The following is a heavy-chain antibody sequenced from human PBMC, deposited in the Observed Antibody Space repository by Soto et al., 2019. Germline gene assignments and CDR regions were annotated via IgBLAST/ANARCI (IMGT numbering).Heavy chain of an antibody. Sequence: GGSLRLSCAASGFTFEAYSLHWVRQLPGKGLEWVAGISGDSGSSDYADSVRGRFTVSRDNAKNSLFLQMSSLSPEDTALYYCTKRRSARPGFDAFDLWGQGTMVTVSS. CDR2: ISGDSGSS. J-gene: IGHJ3*01. CDR3: TKRRSARPGFDAFDL. CDR1: GFTFEAYS. V-gene: IGHV3-9*01.